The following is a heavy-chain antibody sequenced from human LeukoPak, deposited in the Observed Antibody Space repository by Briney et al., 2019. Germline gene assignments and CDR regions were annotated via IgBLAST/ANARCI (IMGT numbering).Heavy chain of an antibody. D-gene: IGHD2-2*01. CDR2: VTASSNYI. Sequence: GGSLRLSCAGSGFTFNSYSMSWVRQAPGKGPEWVSSVTASSNYIYYADSVKGRFTISRDNAKNSLYLQMNSLRVEDTAVYYCARGLKPTRLFVFDPWGQGTLVTVSS. CDR1: GFTFNSYS. V-gene: IGHV3-21*01. CDR3: ARGLKPTRLFVFDP. J-gene: IGHJ5*02.